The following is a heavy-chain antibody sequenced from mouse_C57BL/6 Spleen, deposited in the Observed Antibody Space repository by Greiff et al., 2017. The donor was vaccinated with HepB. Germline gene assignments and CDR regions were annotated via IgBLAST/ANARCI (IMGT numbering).Heavy chain of an antibody. Sequence: EVKLVESGGGLVKPGGSLKLSCAASGFTFSSYAMSWVRQTPEKRLEWVATISDGGSYTYYPDNVKGRFTISRDNAKNNLYLQMSHLKSEDTAMYYCARGGDGYRYFDVWGTGTTVTVSS. CDR1: GFTFSSYA. CDR3: ARGGDGYRYFDV. J-gene: IGHJ1*03. V-gene: IGHV5-4*03. D-gene: IGHD2-3*01. CDR2: ISDGGSYT.